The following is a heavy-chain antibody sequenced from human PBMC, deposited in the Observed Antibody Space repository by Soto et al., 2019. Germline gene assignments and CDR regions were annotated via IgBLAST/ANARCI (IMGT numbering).Heavy chain of an antibody. Sequence: SETLSLTCTVSGGSVSSGSYYWSWIRQPPGKGLEWIGYIYYSGSTNYNPSLKSRVTISVDTSKNQFSLKLSSVTAADTAVYYCASRYSYGYARIDYWGQGTLVTVSS. D-gene: IGHD5-18*01. V-gene: IGHV4-61*01. J-gene: IGHJ4*02. CDR1: GGSVSSGSYY. CDR3: ASRYSYGYARIDY. CDR2: IYYSGST.